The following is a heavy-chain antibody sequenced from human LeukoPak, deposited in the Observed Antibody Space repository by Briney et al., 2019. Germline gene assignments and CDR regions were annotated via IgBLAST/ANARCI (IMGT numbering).Heavy chain of an antibody. CDR3: TTYYYDGSGTVFINY. CDR1: GFMFSGSA. Sequence: GGSLKLSCATSGFMFSGSAMHWVRQASGKGLEWIGRIRTRKNNYATAYGASVTGRFIISRDDSKKTTDLQMNSLKTEDTAVYYCTTYYYDGSGTVFINYWGQGTLVTVTS. J-gene: IGHJ4*02. D-gene: IGHD3-22*01. CDR2: IRTRKNNYAT. V-gene: IGHV3-73*01.